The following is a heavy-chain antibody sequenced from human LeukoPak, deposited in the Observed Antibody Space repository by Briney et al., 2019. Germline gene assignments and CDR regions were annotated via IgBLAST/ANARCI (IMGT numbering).Heavy chain of an antibody. CDR2: IRSKANSYAT. D-gene: IGHD5-18*01. Sequence: SGGSLRLSCAASGFTFSNYAMNWVRQASGKGLEWVGRIRSKANSYATAYAASVKGRFTISRDDSKNTAYLQMNSLKTEDTAVYYCTRHRLIRGYSYGRDAFDIWGQGTMVTVSS. CDR1: GFTFSNYA. CDR3: TRHRLIRGYSYGRDAFDI. V-gene: IGHV3-73*01. J-gene: IGHJ3*02.